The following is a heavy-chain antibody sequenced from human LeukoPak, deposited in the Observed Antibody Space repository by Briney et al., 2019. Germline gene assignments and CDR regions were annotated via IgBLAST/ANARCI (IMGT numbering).Heavy chain of an antibody. CDR3: ARDGRPEGKTQWLVRKLGGDYYYGMDV. CDR1: GYTFTSYG. V-gene: IGHV1-18*01. CDR2: ISAYNGNT. D-gene: IGHD6-19*01. Sequence: GASVPVSCQASGYTFTSYGISWVRPAPGQGLEWMGWISAYNGNTNYAQELQGRVTMTTDTSTSTAYMELRSLRSDDTAVYYCARDGRPEGKTQWLVRKLGGDYYYGMDVWGQGTTVTVSS. J-gene: IGHJ6*02.